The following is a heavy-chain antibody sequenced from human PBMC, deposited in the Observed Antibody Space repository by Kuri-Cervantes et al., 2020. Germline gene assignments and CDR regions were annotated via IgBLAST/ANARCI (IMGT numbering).Heavy chain of an antibody. J-gene: IGHJ6*03. CDR2: SNAGNRNT. CDR1: GYTFTSYA. CDR3: ARGPYYYQYMDV. V-gene: IGHV1-3*01. Sequence: ASVKVSCKASGYTFTSYAIHWVRQAPGQRLEWMGWSNAGNRNTKYSQKFQDRVTITNDPSATTAYMELSSLRSEDTAVYYCARGPYYYQYMDVWGKGTTVTVSS.